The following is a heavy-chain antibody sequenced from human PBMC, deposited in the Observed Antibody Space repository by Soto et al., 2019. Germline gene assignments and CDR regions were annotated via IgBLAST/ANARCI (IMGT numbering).Heavy chain of an antibody. D-gene: IGHD1-26*01. V-gene: IGHV4-39*01. CDR3: ATQEVGGSYVYTFDP. J-gene: IGHJ5*02. Sequence: SETLSLTCTVSGGSISSSNNYWGWIRQPPGKGLEWIAIITYGGTTYYNPSLKSRVTISVDTSKNQFSLKLSSVTAADTAVYYCATQEVGGSYVYTFDPWGQGTLVTVSS. CDR1: GGSISSSNNY. CDR2: ITYGGTT.